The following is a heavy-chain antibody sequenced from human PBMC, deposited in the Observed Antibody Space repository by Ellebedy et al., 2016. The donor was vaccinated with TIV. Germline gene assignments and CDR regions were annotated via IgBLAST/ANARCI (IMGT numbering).Heavy chain of an antibody. V-gene: IGHV4-30-2*01. D-gene: IGHD3-10*01. CDR2: IYHSGST. CDR1: GGSISSGGYS. Sequence: SETLSLXXAVSGGSISSGGYSWSWIRQPPGKGLEWIGYIYHSGSTYYSPSLKSRVTISVDRSKNQFSLKLSSVTAADTAVYYCAREGPMVRGVFDYWGQGTLVTVSS. J-gene: IGHJ4*02. CDR3: AREGPMVRGVFDY.